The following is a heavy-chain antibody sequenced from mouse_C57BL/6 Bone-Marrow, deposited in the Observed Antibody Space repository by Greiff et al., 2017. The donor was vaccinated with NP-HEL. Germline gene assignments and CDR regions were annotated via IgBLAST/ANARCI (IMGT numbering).Heavy chain of an antibody. D-gene: IGHD1-1*01. Sequence: QVHVKQSGPELVKPGASVKISCKASGYAFSSSWMNWVKQRPGKGLEWIGRIYPGDGDTNYNGKFKGKATLTADKSSSTAYMQLSSLTSEDSAVYFCARMDSGSSYVEDYWGQGTTLTVSS. CDR2: IYPGDGDT. CDR3: ARMDSGSSYVEDY. J-gene: IGHJ2*01. V-gene: IGHV1-82*01. CDR1: GYAFSSSW.